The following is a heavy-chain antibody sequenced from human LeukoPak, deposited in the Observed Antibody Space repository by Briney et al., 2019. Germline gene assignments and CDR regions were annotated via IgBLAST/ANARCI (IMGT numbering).Heavy chain of an antibody. CDR3: ARDRSSGWYDAFDI. D-gene: IGHD6-19*01. V-gene: IGHV3-30*03. CDR1: GFTFSSYG. Sequence: GGSLRLSCAASGFTFSSYGMHWVRQAPDKGLEWVAVISYDGSNKYYADSVKGRFTIPRDNSKNTLYLQMNSLRAEDTAVYYCARDRSSGWYDAFDIWGQGTMVTVSS. CDR2: ISYDGSNK. J-gene: IGHJ3*02.